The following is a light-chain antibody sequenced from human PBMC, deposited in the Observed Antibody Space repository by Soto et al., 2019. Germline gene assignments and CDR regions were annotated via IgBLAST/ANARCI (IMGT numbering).Light chain of an antibody. CDR3: QQYIDWPLT. CDR2: GAS. J-gene: IGKJ4*01. CDR1: QSVGAS. V-gene: IGKV3-15*01. Sequence: EIVMTQSPATLSASPGERATLSCRASQSVGASLAWYQKKRGQAARLLIHGASTTFTGVPARFSGSGSGTDFTLTISSLQSEDFAVYYCQQYIDWPLTFGGGTKVEIK.